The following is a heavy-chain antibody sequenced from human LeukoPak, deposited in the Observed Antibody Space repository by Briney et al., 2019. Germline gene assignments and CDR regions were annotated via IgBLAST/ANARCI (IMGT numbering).Heavy chain of an antibody. J-gene: IGHJ4*02. CDR1: GFTFSSYG. CDR2: IRYDGSNK. Sequence: GGSLRLSCAASGFTFSSYGMHWVRQAPGKGLEWVAFIRYDGSNKYYADSVKGRFTISRDNSKNTLYLQMNSLRAEDTAVYYCAKVLYYYDSSGYLYYFDYWGQGTLVTVSS. CDR3: AKVLYYYDSSGYLYYFDY. D-gene: IGHD3-22*01. V-gene: IGHV3-30*02.